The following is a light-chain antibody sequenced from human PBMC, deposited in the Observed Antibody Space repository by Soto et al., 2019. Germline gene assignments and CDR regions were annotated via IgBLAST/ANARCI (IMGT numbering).Light chain of an antibody. V-gene: IGKV1-8*01. Sequence: AIRMTQSPSSLSASTGDRVTITCRASQGISSYLNWYQQKPGKAPKLLIYDASNLEGGVPSRFSGTGSGAEFTLTISSLQPEDFATYYCQQYNSYQGTFGQGTKVDIK. J-gene: IGKJ1*01. CDR1: QGISSY. CDR2: DAS. CDR3: QQYNSYQGT.